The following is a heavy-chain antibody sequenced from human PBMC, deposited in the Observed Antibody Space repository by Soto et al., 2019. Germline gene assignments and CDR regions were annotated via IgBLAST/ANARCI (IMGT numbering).Heavy chain of an antibody. CDR3: ARFNDYDSSGYYYVLDY. Sequence: NPSETLSLTCTVSGGSISSYYWSWIRQPPGKGLEWIGYIYYSGSTNYNPSLKSRVTISVDTSKNQFSLKLSSVTAADTAVYYCARFNDYDSSGYYYVLDYWGQGTLVTVSS. CDR2: IYYSGST. J-gene: IGHJ4*02. V-gene: IGHV4-59*01. CDR1: GGSISSYY. D-gene: IGHD3-22*01.